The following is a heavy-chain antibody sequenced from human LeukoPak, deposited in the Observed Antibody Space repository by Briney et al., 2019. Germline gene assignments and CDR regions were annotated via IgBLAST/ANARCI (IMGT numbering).Heavy chain of an antibody. CDR1: GGSISSGGYY. CDR3: ARVGEDYGDYGYFQH. V-gene: IGHV4-30-2*01. D-gene: IGHD4-17*01. Sequence: PSETLSLTCTVSGGSISSGGYYWSWIRQPPGKGLEWIGYIYHSGSTYYNPSLKSRVTISVDRSKNQFSLKLSSVTAADTAVYYCARVGEDYGDYGYFQHWGQGTLVTVSS. CDR2: IYHSGST. J-gene: IGHJ1*01.